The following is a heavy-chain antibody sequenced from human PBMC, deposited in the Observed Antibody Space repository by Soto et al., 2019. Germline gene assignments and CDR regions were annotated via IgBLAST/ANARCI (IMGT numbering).Heavy chain of an antibody. J-gene: IGHJ4*02. D-gene: IGHD1-26*01. CDR2: IIPMLGTP. CDR3: ARGREQPPVGLYFDS. Sequence: QVQLVQSGAEVKKPGSSGKVSCKASGDAFTNYIFDWVRQAPGQGLEWMGGIIPMLGTPKYAQTFQDRVTSSANVYTVTAYLELTSLRFDDSAVYYCARGREQPPVGLYFDSWGEGTRVTVSS. CDR1: GDAFTNYI. V-gene: IGHV1-69*01.